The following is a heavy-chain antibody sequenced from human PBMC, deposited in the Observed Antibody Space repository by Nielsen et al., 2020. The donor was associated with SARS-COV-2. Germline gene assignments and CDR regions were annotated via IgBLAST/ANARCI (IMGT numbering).Heavy chain of an antibody. J-gene: IGHJ3*02. V-gene: IGHV6-1*01. Sequence: SQTLSLTCAISGDSVSSDSAAWNWIRQSPSRGLEWLGRTFYRSKWSNDYAISVKSRITISPDTSKNQFSLQLNSVTPEDSAVYYCSRSSWNDVRDAFDIWGQGAPVTVSS. CDR3: SRSSWNDVRDAFDI. CDR1: GDSVSSDSAA. D-gene: IGHD1-1*01. CDR2: TFYRSKWSN.